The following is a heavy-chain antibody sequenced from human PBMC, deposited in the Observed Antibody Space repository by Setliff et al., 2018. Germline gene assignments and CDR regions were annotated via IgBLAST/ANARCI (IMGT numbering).Heavy chain of an antibody. V-gene: IGHV4-61*09. CDR2: IYTSWST. J-gene: IGHJ6*03. Sequence: SETLSLTCTVSGGFISNTYYYWSWIRQPAGQGLEWIGQIYTSWSTNYNPSLKSRVTISVDTSKNQFSLKLSSVTAADTAVYYCARMSGFLYIDVWGKGTTVTVSS. D-gene: IGHD3-3*01. CDR3: ARMSGFLYIDV. CDR1: GGFISNTYYY.